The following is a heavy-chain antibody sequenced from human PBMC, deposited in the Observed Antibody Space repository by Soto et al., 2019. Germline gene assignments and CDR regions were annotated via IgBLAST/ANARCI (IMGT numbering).Heavy chain of an antibody. CDR3: ARGSGIQLWTPGY. J-gene: IGHJ4*01. V-gene: IGHV1-18*01. CDR2: ISAYNGNT. Sequence: ASVKVSCKASGYTFTSYGISWVRQAPGKGLEWMGWISAYNGNTNYAQKLQGRVTMTTNTYTSTADMELRSLRSDDTAVDYCARGSGIQLWTPGYWGHGTLVTVSS. CDR1: GYTFTSYG. D-gene: IGHD5-18*01.